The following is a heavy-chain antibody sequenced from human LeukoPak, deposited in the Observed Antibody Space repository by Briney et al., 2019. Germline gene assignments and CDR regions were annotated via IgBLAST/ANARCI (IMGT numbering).Heavy chain of an antibody. CDR2: ISSSSSTI. CDR1: GFTFSSYS. CDR3: ARDLLPQYRIAVAGFDY. V-gene: IGHV3-48*04. Sequence: GGSLRLSCAASGFTFSSYSMNWVRQAPGKGLEWVSYISSSSSTIYYADSVKGRFTISRDNAKNSLYLQMNSLRAEDTAVYYCARDLLPQYRIAVAGFDYWGQGTLVTVSS. J-gene: IGHJ4*02. D-gene: IGHD6-19*01.